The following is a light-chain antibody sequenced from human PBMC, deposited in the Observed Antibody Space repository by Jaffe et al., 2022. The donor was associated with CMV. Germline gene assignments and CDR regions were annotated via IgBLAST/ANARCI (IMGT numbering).Light chain of an antibody. J-gene: IGLJ3*02. Sequence: SYELTQPPSVSVSPGQTASITCSGDKLGDKYACWYQQKPGQSPVLVIYQDSKRPSGIPERFSGSNSGNTATLTISGTQAMDEADYYCQAWDSSIKGWVFGGGTKLTVL. CDR2: QDS. V-gene: IGLV3-1*01. CDR1: KLGDKY. CDR3: QAWDSSIKGWV.